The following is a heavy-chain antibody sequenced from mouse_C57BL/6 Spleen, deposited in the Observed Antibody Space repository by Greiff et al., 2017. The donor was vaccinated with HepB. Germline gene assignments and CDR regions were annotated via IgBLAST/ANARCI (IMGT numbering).Heavy chain of an antibody. D-gene: IGHD2-3*01. Sequence: LQESGPGLVKPSQSLSLTCSVTGYSITSGYYWNWIRQFPGNKLEWMGYISYDGSNNYNPSLKNRISITRDTSKNQFFLKLNSVTTEDTATYYCAKEGGDGYYWYFDVWGTGTTVTVSS. CDR1: GYSITSGYY. CDR2: ISYDGSN. J-gene: IGHJ1*03. V-gene: IGHV3-6*01. CDR3: AKEGGDGYYWYFDV.